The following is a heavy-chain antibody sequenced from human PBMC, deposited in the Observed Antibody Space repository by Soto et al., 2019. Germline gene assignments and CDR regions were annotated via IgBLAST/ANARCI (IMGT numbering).Heavy chain of an antibody. CDR1: GGTFSSYA. J-gene: IGHJ6*02. CDR2: ITPIFGAA. D-gene: IGHD5-18*01. Sequence: SVKVSCKASGGTFSSYAISWVRQAPGQGLEWMGGITPIFGAANYAQKFQGRVTITADESTSTAYMELSSLRSEDTAVYYCARAMRGVGIQLWLAWTGGMDVWGQVTTVTFAS. V-gene: IGHV1-69*13. CDR3: ARAMRGVGIQLWLAWTGGMDV.